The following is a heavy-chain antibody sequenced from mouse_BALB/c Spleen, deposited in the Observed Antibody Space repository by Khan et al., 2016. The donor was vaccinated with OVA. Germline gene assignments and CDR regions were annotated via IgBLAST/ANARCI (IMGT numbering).Heavy chain of an antibody. Sequence: QVQLQQSGAELVRPGVSVKISCKGSGYTFTDFTMHWVKLSHAMSLEWIGVISTYYGDATYNQKFKDKATMTVDKSSNTAYMELARLTSEDSAIYYCTRGGGGNRFAYWGQGTLVTVSA. CDR3: TRGGGGNRFAY. CDR1: GYTFTDFT. V-gene: IGHV1S137*01. CDR2: ISTYYGDA. J-gene: IGHJ3*01.